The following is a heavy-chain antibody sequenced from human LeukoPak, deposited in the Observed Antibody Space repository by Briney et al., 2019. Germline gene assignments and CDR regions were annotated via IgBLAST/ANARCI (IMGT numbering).Heavy chain of an antibody. J-gene: IGHJ6*03. CDR2: IYYSGST. V-gene: IGHV4-39*07. CDR1: GGSISSSSYY. Sequence: SETLSLTCTVSGGSISSSSYYWGWIRQPPGKGLEWIGSIYYSGSTYYNPSLKSRVTISVDTSKNQFSLKLSSVTAADTAVYYCARAGLVGYCSSTSCRDYYYYYMDVWGKGTTVTISS. D-gene: IGHD2-2*01. CDR3: ARAGLVGYCSSTSCRDYYYYYMDV.